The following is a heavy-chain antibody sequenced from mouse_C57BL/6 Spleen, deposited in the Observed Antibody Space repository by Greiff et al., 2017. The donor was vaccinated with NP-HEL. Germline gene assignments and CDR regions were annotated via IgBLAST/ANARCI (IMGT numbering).Heavy chain of an antibody. D-gene: IGHD2-5*01. J-gene: IGHJ4*01. CDR2: IWWDDDK. Sequence: QVQLKQSGPGLLQPSQTLSLTCSFSGFSLSTFGMGVGWIRQPSGKGLEWLAHIWWDDDKYYNPALKSRLTISKDTSKNQVFLKIANVDTADTATYYCARPSAYYSNSYYAMDYWGQGTSVTVSS. CDR1: GFSLSTFGMG. CDR3: ARPSAYYSNSYYAMDY. V-gene: IGHV8-8*01.